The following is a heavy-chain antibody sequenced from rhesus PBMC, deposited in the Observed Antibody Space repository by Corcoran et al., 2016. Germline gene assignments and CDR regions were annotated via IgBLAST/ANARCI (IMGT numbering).Heavy chain of an antibody. CDR1: GGFLSASSC. J-gene: IGHJ4*01. CDR2: IYGSSTST. V-gene: IGHV4S10*01. Sequence: QVQLQESGPGVVKPSEPLSLTCAVSGGFLSASSCWRWVRQPPGKGLEWIGYIYGSSTSTNYNPSLKSRVTISKDTSKNQFSLKLSSGTAADTAVDYCARRSSGRSFDYWGQGVLVTVSS. CDR3: ARRSSGRSFDY. D-gene: IGHD6-31*01.